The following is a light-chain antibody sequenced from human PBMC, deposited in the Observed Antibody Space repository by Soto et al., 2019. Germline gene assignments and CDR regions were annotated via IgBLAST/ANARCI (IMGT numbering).Light chain of an antibody. CDR3: QQYNDWPPT. Sequence: EIVMTQSPGTLSLSPGERATLSCRASQSVSTNLAWYQQIPGQAPRLLIYGASTRATGIPARFSGSGSGTEFTLAISSLQSEDFAVYYCQQYNDWPPTFGLATKV. CDR2: GAS. J-gene: IGKJ1*01. CDR1: QSVSTN. V-gene: IGKV3-15*01.